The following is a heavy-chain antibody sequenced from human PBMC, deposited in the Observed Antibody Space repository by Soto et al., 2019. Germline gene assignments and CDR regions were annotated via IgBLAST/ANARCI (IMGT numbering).Heavy chain of an antibody. J-gene: IGHJ3*02. Sequence: QVQLQESGPGLVKPSQSLSLTCTVSGGSINSGYYYWSWIRQPPGKGLEWIGYIYYSGSTYHNPSLRGRVSISVGTSKTQFSLNLSSVTAADTAVYYCARDEGIAARLGAFNIWGQGTMVTVSS. CDR3: ARDEGIAARLGAFNI. CDR2: IYYSGST. D-gene: IGHD6-6*01. V-gene: IGHV4-30-4*08. CDR1: GGSINSGYYY.